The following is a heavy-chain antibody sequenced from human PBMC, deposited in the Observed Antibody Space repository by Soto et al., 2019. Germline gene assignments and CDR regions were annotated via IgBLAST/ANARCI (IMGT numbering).Heavy chain of an antibody. CDR3: ARDVGGGDY. J-gene: IGHJ4*02. V-gene: IGHV4-39*07. CDR2: IYYSGST. Sequence: SETLSLTCTVSGGSISSSSYYWGWIRQPPGKGLEWIGSIYYSGSTYYNPSLKSRVTISVDTSKNQFSLKLSSVTAAATAVYYCARDVGGGDYWGQGTLVTVSS. D-gene: IGHD3-16*01. CDR1: GGSISSSSYY.